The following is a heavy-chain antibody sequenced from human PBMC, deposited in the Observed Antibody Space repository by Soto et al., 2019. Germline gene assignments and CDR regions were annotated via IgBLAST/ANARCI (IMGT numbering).Heavy chain of an antibody. J-gene: IGHJ4*02. CDR1: GFTFSSYA. Sequence: GGSLRLSCAASGFTFSSYAMSWVRQAPGKGLEWVSAISGSGGSTYYADSVKGRFTISRDNSKNTLYLQMNSLRAEDTAVYYCAKDGYYDFWSGTSTQKIFDYWGQGTLVTVSS. V-gene: IGHV3-23*01. D-gene: IGHD3-3*01. CDR2: ISGSGGST. CDR3: AKDGYYDFWSGTSTQKIFDY.